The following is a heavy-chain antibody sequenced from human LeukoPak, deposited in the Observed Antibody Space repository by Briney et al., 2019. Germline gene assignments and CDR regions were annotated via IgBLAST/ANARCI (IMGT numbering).Heavy chain of an antibody. V-gene: IGHV3-23*01. D-gene: IGHD3-10*02. Sequence: PGGSLRLSCEASGFTFSAYAMTWGRQAPGKGLEWVSPIGSDNKPHYSESVKGRFATSRDNSKSKLFLQLNSLRAKDTALYYCARDLHYYVAMDFWGQGTTVTVSS. CDR1: GFTFSAYA. J-gene: IGHJ6*02. CDR3: ARDLHYYVAMDF. CDR2: IGSDNKP.